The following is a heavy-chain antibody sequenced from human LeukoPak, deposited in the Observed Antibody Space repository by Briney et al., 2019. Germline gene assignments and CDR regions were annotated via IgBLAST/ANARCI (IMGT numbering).Heavy chain of an antibody. Sequence: SETLSLTCTVSGYSISSGYYWGWIRQSPGKGLEWIGSIYHSGSTYYNPSLKSRVTISVDTSKNQFSLKLSSVTAADTAVYYCARSRGYSVTADYWGQGTLVTVSS. J-gene: IGHJ4*02. CDR2: IYHSGST. V-gene: IGHV4-38-2*02. CDR1: GYSISSGYY. D-gene: IGHD5-18*01. CDR3: ARSRGYSVTADY.